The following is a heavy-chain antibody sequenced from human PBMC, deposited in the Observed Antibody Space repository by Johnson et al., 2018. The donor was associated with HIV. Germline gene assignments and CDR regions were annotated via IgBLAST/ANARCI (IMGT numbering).Heavy chain of an antibody. J-gene: IGHJ3*02. CDR2: IYSGGST. CDR1: GFTVSSNY. V-gene: IGHV3-66*01. Sequence: VQLVESGGGLVQPGGSLRLSCAASGFTVSSNYMSWVRQAPGKGLEWVSVIYSGGSTNYADSVKGRFTISRDNSKNTLYFQMNSLRVEDTAVYYCARDRTPTYYYDSSGPDAFDIWGQGTMVTVSS. CDR3: ARDRTPTYYYDSSGPDAFDI. D-gene: IGHD3-22*01.